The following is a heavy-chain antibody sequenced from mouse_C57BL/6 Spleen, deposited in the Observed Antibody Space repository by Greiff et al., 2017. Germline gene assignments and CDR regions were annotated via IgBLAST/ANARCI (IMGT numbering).Heavy chain of an antibody. CDR1: GFNIKDYY. CDR2: IDPEDGET. CDR3: ARAYYSNYAFDY. V-gene: IGHV14-2*01. Sequence: EVQLQQSGAELVKPGASVKLSCTASGFNIKDYYMHWVKQRTEQGLEWIGRIDPEDGETKYAPKFPGKATITADTSSTTAYLQLSSLTSEDTAVYYCARAYYSNYAFDYWGQGTTLTVSS. J-gene: IGHJ2*01. D-gene: IGHD2-5*01.